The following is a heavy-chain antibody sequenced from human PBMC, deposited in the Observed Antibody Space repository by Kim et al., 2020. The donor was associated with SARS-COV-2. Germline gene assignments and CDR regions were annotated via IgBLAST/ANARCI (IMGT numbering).Heavy chain of an antibody. CDR1: GVSITLHY. CDR2: TDYTGTS. V-gene: IGHV4-59*08. D-gene: IGHD2-2*01. J-gene: IGHJ4*01. CDR3: ARHPAGQNFDY. Sequence: SETLSLTCSVSGVSITLHYWSWIRQSPERGLEWIAFTDYTGTSDYNPSLKSRVTISVDTSKNQLFLRLRSVTAADTAMYYCARHPAGQNFDYWCQGILVT.